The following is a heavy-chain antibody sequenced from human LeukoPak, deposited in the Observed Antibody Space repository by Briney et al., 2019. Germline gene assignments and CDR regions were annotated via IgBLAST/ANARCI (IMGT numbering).Heavy chain of an antibody. V-gene: IGHV3-11*04. J-gene: IGHJ3*02. D-gene: IGHD2-2*01. CDR1: GFTFSDYY. Sequence: GGSRRLSCAASGFTFSDYYMSWIRQAPGKGLEWVSYISSSGSTIYYADSVKGRFTISRDNAKNSLYLQMNSLRAEDTAVYYCARIDCSSTSCYGDGAFDIWGQGTMVTVSS. CDR2: ISSSGSTI. CDR3: ARIDCSSTSCYGDGAFDI.